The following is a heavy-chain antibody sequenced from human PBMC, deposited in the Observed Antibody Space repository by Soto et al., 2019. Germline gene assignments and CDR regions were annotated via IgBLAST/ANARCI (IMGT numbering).Heavy chain of an antibody. Sequence: PSETLSLTCAVYGGSFSGYYWSWIRQPPGKGLEWIGEINHSGSTNYNPSLKSRVTISVDTSKNQFSLKLSSVTAADTAVYYCARRYYDSSGYYGPLYYWGQGTLVTVSS. CDR3: ARRYYDSSGYYGPLYY. D-gene: IGHD3-22*01. V-gene: IGHV4-34*01. J-gene: IGHJ4*02. CDR1: GGSFSGYY. CDR2: INHSGST.